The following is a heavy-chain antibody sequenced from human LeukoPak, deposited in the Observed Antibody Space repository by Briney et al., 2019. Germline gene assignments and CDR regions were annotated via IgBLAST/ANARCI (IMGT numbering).Heavy chain of an antibody. CDR2: IYYSGST. Sequence: SETLSLTCTVSGGSISSYYWSWIRQPPGKGLEWIGYIYYSGSTNYNPSLKSRVTISVDMSKNQFSLKLTSVTAADSAVYYCARDGRWLSFDSWGQGTLVTVSS. J-gene: IGHJ4*02. D-gene: IGHD5-12*01. CDR1: GGSISSYY. CDR3: ARDGRWLSFDS. V-gene: IGHV4-59*12.